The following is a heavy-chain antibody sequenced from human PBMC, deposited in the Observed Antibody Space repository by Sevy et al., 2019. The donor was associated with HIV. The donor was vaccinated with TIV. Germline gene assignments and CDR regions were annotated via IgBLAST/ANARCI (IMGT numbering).Heavy chain of an antibody. J-gene: IGHJ6*02. CDR2: MSYNGNKK. D-gene: IGHD3-16*02. Sequence: GGYLRLSCAASGFSFSRSAMHCVRQAPGKGLEWVAVMSYNGNKKQNGDYVKGRFTISRDDSKNTLYLQMNSLRVEDTAVHYCAREAVLIGRVLVSYGMDVWGQGTPVFVSS. CDR3: AREAVLIGRVLVSYGMDV. V-gene: IGHV3-30*04. CDR1: GFSFSRSA.